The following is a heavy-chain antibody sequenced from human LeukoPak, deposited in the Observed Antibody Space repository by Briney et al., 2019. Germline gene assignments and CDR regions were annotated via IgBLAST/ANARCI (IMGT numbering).Heavy chain of an antibody. V-gene: IGHV1-18*01. D-gene: IGHD3-10*01. J-gene: IGHJ4*02. CDR1: GYTFTSYG. CDR2: ISAYNGNT. Sequence: RASVKVSCKASGYTFTSYGISWVRQAPGQGLEWMGWISAYNGNTNYAQKLQGRVTMTTDTSTSTAYMELRSLRSDDTAVYYCASGGYYYGSGRSFDYWGQGTLVTVSS. CDR3: ASGGYYYGSGRSFDY.